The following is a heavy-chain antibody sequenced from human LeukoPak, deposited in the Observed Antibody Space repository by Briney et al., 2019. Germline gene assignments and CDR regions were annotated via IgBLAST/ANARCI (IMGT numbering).Heavy chain of an antibody. V-gene: IGHV4-59*01. D-gene: IGHD2-2*01. CDR3: ARVGVVPAAMGWFDP. CDR1: GGSISSYY. J-gene: IGHJ5*02. Sequence: SETLSLTCTVSGGSISSYYWSWIRQPPGKGLEWIGYIYYSGSTYYNPSLKSRVTISVDTSKNQFSLKLSSVTAADTAVYYCARVGVVPAAMGWFDPWGQGTLVTVSS. CDR2: IYYSGST.